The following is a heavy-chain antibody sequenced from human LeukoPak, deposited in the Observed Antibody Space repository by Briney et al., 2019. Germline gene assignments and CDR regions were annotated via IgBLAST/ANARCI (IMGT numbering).Heavy chain of an antibody. CDR1: GFTFSNYA. J-gene: IGHJ4*02. CDR3: ARDLSGSYMSDY. D-gene: IGHD3-10*01. CDR2: ISHDRSNN. Sequence: GGSLRLSCAASGFTFSNYAMHWARQAPGKGLEWVAVISHDRSNNCHADSVKGRFTISRENSKNTLYLQMNSLTDQETAVYYCARDLSGSYMSDYWGQGTLVTVSS. V-gene: IGHV3-30-3*01.